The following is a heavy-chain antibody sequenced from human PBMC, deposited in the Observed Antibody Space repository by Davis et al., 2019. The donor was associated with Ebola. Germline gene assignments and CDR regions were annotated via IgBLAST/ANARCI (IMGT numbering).Heavy chain of an antibody. D-gene: IGHD3-10*01. V-gene: IGHV3-66*01. CDR1: GFIVRNYH. CDR2: LYRGGPT. J-gene: IGHJ4*02. CDR3: AREVGSTLRGLEYYFDS. Sequence: GGSLRLSCAASGFIVRNYHISWVRQAPGKGLEWVSVLYRGGPTHYADSVQGRFTISRDDSKNTLSLQRNSLRAEDTAVYYCAREVGSTLRGLEYYFDSWGQGTLVTVSS.